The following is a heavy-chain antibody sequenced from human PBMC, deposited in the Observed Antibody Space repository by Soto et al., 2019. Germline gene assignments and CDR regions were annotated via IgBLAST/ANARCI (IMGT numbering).Heavy chain of an antibody. Sequence: QITLNESGPTVVKPTETLTLTCTFSGFSLTTSGVGVGWVRQSPGKAPEWLAFIYWDDDKRYSTSLKSRLTITKDTSKNQVVLTMANVATADTATYYCAHRVLRAVFGLVTTTAIYFDFWGQGTPVVVSS. CDR3: AHRVLRAVFGLVTTTAIYFDF. J-gene: IGHJ4*02. V-gene: IGHV2-5*02. CDR1: GFSLTTSGVG. CDR2: IYWDDDK. D-gene: IGHD3-3*01.